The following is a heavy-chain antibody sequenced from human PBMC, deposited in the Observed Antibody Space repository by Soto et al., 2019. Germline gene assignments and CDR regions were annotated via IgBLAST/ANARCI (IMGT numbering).Heavy chain of an antibody. CDR1: GGTFSSYA. J-gene: IGHJ6*04. V-gene: IGHV1-69*01. CDR3: ARTGIAAAGIVYYYYRMDV. CDR2: IIPIFGTA. Sequence: QVQLVQSGAEVKKPGSSVKVSCKASGGTFSSYAISWVRQAPGQGLEWMGGIIPIFGTANYAQKFQGRVTITADESTSTAYMEMSSLRSEHTDVYYCARTGIAAAGIVYYYYRMDVWGKGTTVTVSS. D-gene: IGHD6-13*01.